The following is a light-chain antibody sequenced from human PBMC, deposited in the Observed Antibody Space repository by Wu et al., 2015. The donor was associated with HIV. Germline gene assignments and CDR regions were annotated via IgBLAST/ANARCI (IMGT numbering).Light chain of an antibody. J-gene: IGKJ5*01. CDR3: QQYGASPIT. Sequence: ESVLEQSPGTLSLTVGDRVVFSCRASESILHDWIAWYQQRPGQAPRLLMYEAYKRAPGTPDRFIGSGSGTELTLTIDRLEPEDFAIYFCQQYGASPITFGQGTRLEI. V-gene: IGKV3-20*01. CDR1: ESILHDW. CDR2: EAY.